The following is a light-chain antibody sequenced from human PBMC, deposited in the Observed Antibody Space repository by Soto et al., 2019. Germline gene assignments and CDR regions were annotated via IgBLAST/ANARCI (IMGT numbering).Light chain of an antibody. V-gene: IGKV3-20*01. Sequence: ERVLTQSPGTLSLSPGERATLSCRASQSVISTYLAWYQQKPGQAPRLLIYGASSRATGIPDRFSGSGSGKDFTLTISRLEPEGFAVYYCQYYGSPPLTFGGGTKVEIK. CDR3: QYYGSPPLT. CDR2: GAS. CDR1: QSVISTY. J-gene: IGKJ4*01.